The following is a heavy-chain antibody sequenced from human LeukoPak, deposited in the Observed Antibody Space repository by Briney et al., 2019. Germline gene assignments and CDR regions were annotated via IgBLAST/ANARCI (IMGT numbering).Heavy chain of an antibody. Sequence: PSETLSLTCTVSGGSISSGGYYWSWIRQHPGKGLEWIGYIYYSGSTYYNPSLKCRVTISVDTSKNQFSLKLSSVTAADTAVYYCARLVTITMIRHRSEYFQHWGQGTLVTVSS. D-gene: IGHD3-22*01. CDR1: GGSISSGGYY. CDR2: IYYSGST. J-gene: IGHJ1*01. V-gene: IGHV4-31*03. CDR3: ARLVTITMIRHRSEYFQH.